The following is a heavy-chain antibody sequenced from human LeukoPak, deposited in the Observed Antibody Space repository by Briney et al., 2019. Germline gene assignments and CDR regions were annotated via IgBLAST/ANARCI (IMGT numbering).Heavy chain of an antibody. D-gene: IGHD3-3*01. CDR3: AKTVNGGVVIGLDY. CDR1: GFTFSSYA. Sequence: GGSLRLSCAASGFTFSSYAMSWVRQAPGKGLEWVSAISGSGGSTYYADSVKGRFTISRDNSKNTLYLQMNSLRAEDTAVYYCAKTVNGGVVIGLDYWGQGTLVTVSS. V-gene: IGHV3-23*01. J-gene: IGHJ4*02. CDR2: ISGSGGST.